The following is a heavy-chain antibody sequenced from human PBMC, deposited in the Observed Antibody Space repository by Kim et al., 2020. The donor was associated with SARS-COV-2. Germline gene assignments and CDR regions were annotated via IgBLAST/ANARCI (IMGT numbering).Heavy chain of an antibody. CDR3: ARHGGDYVFSYYYYGMDV. V-gene: IGHV4-39*01. Sequence: SETLSLTCTVSGGSISSSSYYWGWIRQPPGKGLEWIGSIYYSGSTYYNPSLKSRVTISVDTSKNQFSLKLSSVTAADTAVYYCARHGGDYVFSYYYYGMDVWGQGTTVTVSS. CDR2: IYYSGST. J-gene: IGHJ6*02. D-gene: IGHD4-17*01. CDR1: GGSISSSSYY.